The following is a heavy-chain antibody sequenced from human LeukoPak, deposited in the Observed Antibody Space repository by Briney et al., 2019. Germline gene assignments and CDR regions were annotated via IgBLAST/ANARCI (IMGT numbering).Heavy chain of an antibody. V-gene: IGHV3-48*03. CDR3: ARDKWSRGSYYFDY. D-gene: IGHD3-10*01. J-gene: IGHJ4*02. Sequence: GGSLRLSCEVSGFTFSNFEMNWVRQAPGKGLEWISYISSGGSNVYYADSVKGRFTISRDNAQNSLFLELNSLRAEDTGIYYRARDKWSRGSYYFDYWGQGTRVTVSS. CDR1: GFTFSNFE. CDR2: ISSGGSNV.